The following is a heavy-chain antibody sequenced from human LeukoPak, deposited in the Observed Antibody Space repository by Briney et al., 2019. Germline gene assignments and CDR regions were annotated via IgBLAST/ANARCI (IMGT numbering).Heavy chain of an antibody. CDR3: ARDSDITIFGVVTAYYYYGMDV. CDR1: GFTFSSYG. J-gene: IGHJ6*02. V-gene: IGHV3-33*01. Sequence: PGGSLRLSCAASGFTFSSYGMHWVRQAPGKGREGGAVIWYDGSNKYYADSVKGRFTISRDNSKNTLYLQMNSLTAEDTAVYYCARDSDITIFGVVTAYYYYGMDVWGQGTTVTVSS. CDR2: IWYDGSNK. D-gene: IGHD3-3*01.